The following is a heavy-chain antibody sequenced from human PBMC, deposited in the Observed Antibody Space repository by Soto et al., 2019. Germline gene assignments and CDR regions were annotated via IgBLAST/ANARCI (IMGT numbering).Heavy chain of an antibody. J-gene: IGHJ4*02. D-gene: IGHD2-21*02. CDR1: GGSFSGYY. CDR2: INHSGST. CDR3: ARGRRRTVTAGYYFDY. V-gene: IGHV4-34*01. Sequence: QVQLQQWGAGLLKPSETLSLTCAVYGGSFSGYYWSWIRQPPGKGLEWIGEINHSGSTNYNPSLKSRVTISVDTSKNQFSLKLSSVTAADTAVYYCARGRRRTVTAGYYFDYWGQETLVTVSS.